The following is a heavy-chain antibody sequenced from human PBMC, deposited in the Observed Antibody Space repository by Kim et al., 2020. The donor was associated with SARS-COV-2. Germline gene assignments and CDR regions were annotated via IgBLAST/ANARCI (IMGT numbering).Heavy chain of an antibody. Sequence: GGSLRLSCAASGFTFSSYAMSWVRQAPGKGLEWVSAISGSGGSTYYADSVKGRFTISRDNSKNTLYLQMNSLRAEDTAVYYCAKYHYYDSSGYYRFDYWGQGTLVTVSS. CDR1: GFTFSSYA. D-gene: IGHD3-22*01. CDR2: ISGSGGST. CDR3: AKYHYYDSSGYYRFDY. J-gene: IGHJ4*02. V-gene: IGHV3-23*01.